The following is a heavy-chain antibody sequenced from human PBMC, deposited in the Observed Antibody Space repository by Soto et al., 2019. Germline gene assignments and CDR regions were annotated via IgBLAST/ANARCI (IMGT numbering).Heavy chain of an antibody. CDR3: ARDSWAVTTSGGMDV. J-gene: IGHJ6*02. CDR2: IKQDGSEK. V-gene: IGHV3-7*01. D-gene: IGHD4-17*01. CDR1: GFTFSSYW. Sequence: EVQLVESGGGLVQPGGSLRLSCAASGFTFSSYWMSWVRQAPGKGLEWVANIKQDGSEKYYVDSVKGRFTISRDNAKNSLYLQMNSLRAEDTAVYYCARDSWAVTTSGGMDVWGQGTTVTVSS.